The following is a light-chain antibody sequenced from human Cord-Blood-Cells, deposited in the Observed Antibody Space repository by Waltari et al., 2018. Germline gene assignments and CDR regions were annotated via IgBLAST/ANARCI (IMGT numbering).Light chain of an antibody. J-gene: IGLJ1*01. Sequence: QSALTQPRSVSGSPGQSVTISCTGTSSDVGGYNYVSWYQQHPGKAPKLMIYDVSKRPSGVPDRFSGSKSGNTDSLTISGLQAEDEADYYCCSYAGSSLYVFGTGTKVTVL. CDR1: SSDVGGYNY. CDR3: CSYAGSSLYV. V-gene: IGLV2-11*01. CDR2: DVS.